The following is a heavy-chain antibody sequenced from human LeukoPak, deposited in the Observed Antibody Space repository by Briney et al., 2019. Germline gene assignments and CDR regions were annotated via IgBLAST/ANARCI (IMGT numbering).Heavy chain of an antibody. J-gene: IGHJ4*02. CDR1: GGSFSGYY. CDR2: INHSGST. V-gene: IGHV4-34*01. D-gene: IGHD1-26*01. Sequence: SSETLSLTCAVYGGSFSGYYWSWIRQPPGKGLEWIGEINHSGSTNYNPSLKSRVTISVDTSKNQFSLKLSSVTAADTAVYYCARVGGSYYGLYFDYWGQGTLVTVSS. CDR3: ARVGGSYYGLYFDY.